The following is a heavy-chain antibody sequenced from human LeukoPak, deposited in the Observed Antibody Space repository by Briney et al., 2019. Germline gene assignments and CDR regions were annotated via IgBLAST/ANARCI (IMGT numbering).Heavy chain of an antibody. CDR2: IRYDESNK. D-gene: IGHD6-19*01. CDR3: ATMQWLEGVDWFDP. V-gene: IGHV3-30*02. CDR1: GFIFSNYG. J-gene: IGHJ5*02. Sequence: GGSLRLSCAASGFIFSNYGMHWVRQAPGKGLEWVAFIRYDESNKFYADSVRGRFTISRDNSKNILFLQMNSLRAEDTAVYYCATMQWLEGVDWFDPWGQGTLVTVSS.